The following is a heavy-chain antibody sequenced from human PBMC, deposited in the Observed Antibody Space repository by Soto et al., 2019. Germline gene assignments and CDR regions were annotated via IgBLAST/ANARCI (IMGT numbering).Heavy chain of an antibody. Sequence: PXEALSRTCAVAGCSINTYYWSWIQQPPGKGLEWIGYVDYSGNSDSSPSLKSRVTISIDTSKKQVSLKLNSVTAADTAVYYCARNWFSVAGRFHFDYWGQESPVTVPQ. V-gene: IGHV4-59*01. D-gene: IGHD6-19*01. J-gene: IGHJ4*02. CDR1: GCSINTYY. CDR3: ARNWFSVAGRFHFDY. CDR2: VDYSGNS.